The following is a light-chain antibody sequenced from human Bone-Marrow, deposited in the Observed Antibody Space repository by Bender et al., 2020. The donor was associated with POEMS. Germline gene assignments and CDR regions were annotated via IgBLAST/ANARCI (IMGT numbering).Light chain of an antibody. CDR1: SSNIGTNP. CDR3: AAWEDSLKGWV. J-gene: IGLJ3*02. CDR2: INN. Sequence: QSVLTQLPSSSGTPGQRVTISCSGSSSNIGTNPVNWYEQLPGTAPKLLIYINNQRPSGVPDRVSGSKSGTSASLAISGLQSGDEADYYCAAWEDSLKGWVFGGGTKLTVL. V-gene: IGLV1-44*01.